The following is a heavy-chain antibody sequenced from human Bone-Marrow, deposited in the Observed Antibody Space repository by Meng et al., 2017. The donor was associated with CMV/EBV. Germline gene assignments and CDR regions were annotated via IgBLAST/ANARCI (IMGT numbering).Heavy chain of an antibody. V-gene: IGHV4-34*01. Sequence: ESLKISCAASGFTFSSYSMNWVRQPPGKGLEWIGEIYHSGSTNYNPSLKSRVTISVDKSKNQFSLKLSSVTATDTAVFYCATAKQDVWGYYYYGMDVWGQGTTVTVSS. CDR2: IYHSGST. J-gene: IGHJ6*02. D-gene: IGHD7-27*01. CDR3: ATAKQDVWGYYYYGMDV. CDR1: GFTFSSYS.